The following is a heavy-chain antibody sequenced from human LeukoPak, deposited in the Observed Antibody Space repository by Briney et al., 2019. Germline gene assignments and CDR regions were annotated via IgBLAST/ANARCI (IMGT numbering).Heavy chain of an antibody. Sequence: PSETLSLTCTVSGASISSSYWSWVRQPPGKRLERIGFIYYNGNTNSNPSLKSRVTISVDTSKNQFSLKLSSVTAADTALYYCVRGNYDDRGYSNAFDIWGQGAMVVVSS. CDR1: GASISSSY. CDR2: IYYNGNT. J-gene: IGHJ3*02. CDR3: VRGNYDDRGYSNAFDI. V-gene: IGHV4-59*01. D-gene: IGHD2-15*01.